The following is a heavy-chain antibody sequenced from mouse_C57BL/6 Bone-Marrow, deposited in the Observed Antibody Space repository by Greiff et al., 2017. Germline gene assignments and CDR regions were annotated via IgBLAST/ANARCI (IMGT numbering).Heavy chain of an antibody. CDR2: INPGSGGT. CDR3: ARWGGRGYFDF. CDR1: GYAFTNYL. Sequence: QVQLQQSGAELVRPGTSVKVSCKASGYAFTNYLIEWVKQRPGQGLEWIGVINPGSGGTNYTEKFKGKATLTADKSTSTAYMQLSSLTSEDSAVYFCARWGGRGYFDFWGQGTTLTVSS. D-gene: IGHD3-3*01. J-gene: IGHJ2*01. V-gene: IGHV1-54*01.